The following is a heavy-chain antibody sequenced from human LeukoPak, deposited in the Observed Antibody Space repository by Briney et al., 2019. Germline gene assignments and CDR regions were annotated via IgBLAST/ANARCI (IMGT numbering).Heavy chain of an antibody. Sequence: SQTLSLTCTVSGGSISSGDYYWSWIRQPPGKGLEWIGYIYYSGSTYYNPSLKSRATISVDTSKNQFSLKLSSVTAADTAVYYCAREDIVVVPAADAYYYYYYMDVWGKGTTVTVSS. J-gene: IGHJ6*03. CDR1: GGSISSGDYY. V-gene: IGHV4-30-4*08. CDR3: AREDIVVVPAADAYYYYYYMDV. D-gene: IGHD2-2*01. CDR2: IYYSGST.